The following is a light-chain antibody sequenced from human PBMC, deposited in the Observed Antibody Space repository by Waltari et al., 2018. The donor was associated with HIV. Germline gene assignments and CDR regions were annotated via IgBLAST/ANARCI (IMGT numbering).Light chain of an antibody. CDR2: EVN. CDR1: RSDVRHYAY. V-gene: IGLV2-8*01. Sequence: QSALTQPPSAFWSPEQSVTISCHGTRSDVRHYAYVSWYQQHAGKAPQLLIYEVNKRPSGVPARCAGSKSGDTASLTVAGLQAEDEADYYCTSYGGRNNRVLFGGGTRLTVL. J-gene: IGLJ3*02. CDR3: TSYGGRNNRVL.